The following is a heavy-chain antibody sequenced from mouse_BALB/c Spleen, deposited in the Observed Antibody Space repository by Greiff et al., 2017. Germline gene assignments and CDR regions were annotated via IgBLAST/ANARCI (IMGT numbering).Heavy chain of an antibody. J-gene: IGHJ3*01. CDR3: SAWVRRPFAY. CDR1: GFNIKDYY. V-gene: IGHV14-4*02. CDR2: IDPENGDT. Sequence: VQLQQSGAELVRSGASVKLSCTASGFNIKDYYMHWVKQRPEQGLEWIGWIDPENGDTEYAPKFQGKATMTADTSSNTAYLQLSSLTSEDTAVYCCSAWVRRPFAYWGQGTLVTVSA. D-gene: IGHD2-14*01.